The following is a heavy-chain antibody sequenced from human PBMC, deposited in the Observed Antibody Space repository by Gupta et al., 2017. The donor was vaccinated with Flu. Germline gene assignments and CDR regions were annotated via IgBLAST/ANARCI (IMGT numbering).Heavy chain of an antibody. Sequence: EVQLGDAGGGLVKRGVSLRLSCTASGFTSTNAWMTWVSQALGRGLEGVGSLNSNHAAGTMGFARPVQGSFRTSRDDANNMMSPHTTSYTPVENAVYFWASVTPQGYAHDDWGQGTLVPVSS. J-gene: IGHJ4*03. CDR3: ASVTPQGYAHDD. V-gene: IGHV3-15*01. D-gene: IGHD5-12*01. CDR2: LNSNHAAGTM. CDR1: GFTSTNAW.